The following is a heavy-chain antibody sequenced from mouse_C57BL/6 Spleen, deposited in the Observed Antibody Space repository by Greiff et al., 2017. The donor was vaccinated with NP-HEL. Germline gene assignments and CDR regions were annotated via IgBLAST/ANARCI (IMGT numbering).Heavy chain of an antibody. CDR3: ARSLTTVVGGYFDV. Sequence: QVQLQQSGPELVKPGASVKISCKASGYAFSSSWMNWVKQRPGKGLEWIGRIYPGDGDTNYNGKFKGKATLTADKSSSTAYMQLSSLTSEDSAVYFCARSLTTVVGGYFDVWGTGTTVTVSS. J-gene: IGHJ1*03. D-gene: IGHD1-1*01. V-gene: IGHV1-82*01. CDR1: GYAFSSSW. CDR2: IYPGDGDT.